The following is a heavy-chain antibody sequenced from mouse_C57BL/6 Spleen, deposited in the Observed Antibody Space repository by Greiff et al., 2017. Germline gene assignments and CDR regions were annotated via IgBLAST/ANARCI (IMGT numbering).Heavy chain of an antibody. CDR2: IDPSDSET. J-gene: IGHJ3*01. V-gene: IGHV1-52*01. Sequence: QVQLQQPGAELVRPGSSVKLSCKASGYTFTSYWMHWVKQRPIQGLEWIGNIDPSDSETHYNQKFKDKATLTVDKSSSTAYMQLSSLTSEDSAVYYCARSDYGSSRFAYWGQGTLVTVYA. D-gene: IGHD1-1*01. CDR3: ARSDYGSSRFAY. CDR1: GYTFTSYW.